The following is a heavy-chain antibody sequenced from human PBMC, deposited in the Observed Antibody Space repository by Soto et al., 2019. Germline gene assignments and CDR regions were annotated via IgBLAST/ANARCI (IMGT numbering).Heavy chain of an antibody. CDR2: ISGSGGST. V-gene: IGHV3-23*01. Sequence: GGSLRLSCAASGFTFSSYAMSWVRQAPGKGLEWVSAISGSGGSTYYADSVKGRFTISRDNSKNTLYLQMNSLRAEDTAEYYCAKDLLDPGYYYGMDVWGQGTTVTVSS. CDR1: GFTFSSYA. J-gene: IGHJ6*02. CDR3: AKDLLDPGYYYGMDV.